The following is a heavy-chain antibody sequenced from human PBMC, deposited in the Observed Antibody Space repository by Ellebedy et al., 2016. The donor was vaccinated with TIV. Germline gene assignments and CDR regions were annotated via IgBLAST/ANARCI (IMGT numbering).Heavy chain of an antibody. D-gene: IGHD3-22*01. J-gene: IGHJ4*02. Sequence: GESLKISXAASGFTFSSYSMNWVRQAPGKGLEWVSYISSSSSTIYYADSVKGRFTISKDNAKNSLYLQMNSLRDEDTAVYYCARWTNYYDSSGQKPASGWGQGTLVTVSS. CDR3: ARWTNYYDSSGQKPASG. CDR2: ISSSSSTI. CDR1: GFTFSSYS. V-gene: IGHV3-48*02.